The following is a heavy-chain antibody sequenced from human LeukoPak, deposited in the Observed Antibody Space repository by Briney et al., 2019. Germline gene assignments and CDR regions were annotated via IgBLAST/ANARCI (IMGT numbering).Heavy chain of an antibody. Sequence: GGSLRLSCAASGFTFSSYEMNWVRQAPGKGLEWVAFIRYDGSNKYYADSVKGRFTISRDNSKNTLYVQMNSLRVEDTAVYYCAKDQRSYYASGSHYRGGNWFDPWGQGTLVTVSS. D-gene: IGHD3-10*01. J-gene: IGHJ5*02. CDR1: GFTFSSYE. CDR2: IRYDGSNK. CDR3: AKDQRSYYASGSHYRGGNWFDP. V-gene: IGHV3-30*02.